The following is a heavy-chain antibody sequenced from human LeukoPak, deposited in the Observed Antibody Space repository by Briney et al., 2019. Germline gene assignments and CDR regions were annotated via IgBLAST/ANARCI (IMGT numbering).Heavy chain of an antibody. V-gene: IGHV3-48*01. J-gene: IGHJ4*02. Sequence: PGGSLRLSCAASGFTFSSYSMNWVRQAPGKGLEWVSYVSSSSSTIYYADSVKGRFTISRDNAKNSLYLQMKSLRAEDTAVYYCARDPYSGYDLQAFDYWGQGTLVTVSS. CDR2: VSSSSSTI. CDR1: GFTFSSYS. D-gene: IGHD5-12*01. CDR3: ARDPYSGYDLQAFDY.